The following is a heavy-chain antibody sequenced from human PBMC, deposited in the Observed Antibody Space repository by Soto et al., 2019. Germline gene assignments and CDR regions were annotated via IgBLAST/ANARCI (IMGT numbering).Heavy chain of an antibody. CDR3: VRDIEAGGAVY. V-gene: IGHV3-9*02. Sequence: EVQLAESGGGLGQPGRSLRLSCTASEFTSDDHGIHWVRQPPGKGLEWVSGFIWNTAYTDYADSVKGRFTVSRDNAKNFLYLQMNSQRVQDTALYFCVRDIEAGGAVYWGQGTLVTVSS. D-gene: IGHD3-16*01. CDR1: EFTSDDHG. CDR2: FIWNTAYT. J-gene: IGHJ4*02.